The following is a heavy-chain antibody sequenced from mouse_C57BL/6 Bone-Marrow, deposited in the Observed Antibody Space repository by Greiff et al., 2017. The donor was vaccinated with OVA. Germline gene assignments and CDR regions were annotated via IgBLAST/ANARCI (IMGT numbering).Heavy chain of an antibody. J-gene: IGHJ2*01. CDR3: TTIGLLHWSY. Sequence: EVKVVESGAELVRPGASVKLSCTASGFTIKDDYMHWVKQRPEQGLEWIGWIDPENGDTEYASKFLGKATITADTSSNTTYLQLSSLTSEDTAVYYCTTIGLLHWSYWGQGTTLTVSS. D-gene: IGHD2-3*01. V-gene: IGHV14-4*01. CDR2: IDPENGDT. CDR1: GFTIKDDY.